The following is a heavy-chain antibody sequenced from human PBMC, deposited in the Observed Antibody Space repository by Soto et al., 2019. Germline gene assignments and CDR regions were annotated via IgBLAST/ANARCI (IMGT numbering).Heavy chain of an antibody. D-gene: IGHD3-9*01. CDR2: ISFNGINT. Sequence: QVQLVESGGGVVQPGRSLRLSCAASGFSFSDYAMHWVRQAPGRGPEWLALISFNGINTYYADSVRGRFTISRDTSKNTLFLQMNTLRAEDTAVYYCARDVSGFEYFDFWGQGTLVTVSS. CDR3: ARDVSGFEYFDF. V-gene: IGHV3-30-3*01. CDR1: GFSFSDYA. J-gene: IGHJ4*02.